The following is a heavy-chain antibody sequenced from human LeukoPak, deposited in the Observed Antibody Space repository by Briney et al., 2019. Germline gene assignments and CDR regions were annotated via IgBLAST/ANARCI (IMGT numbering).Heavy chain of an antibody. D-gene: IGHD2-15*01. V-gene: IGHV1-18*01. CDR1: GYTFTSYG. CDR2: ISAYNGNT. J-gene: IGHJ4*02. Sequence: GASVKVSCKASGYTFTSYGISWVRQAPGQGLEWMGWISAYNGNTNYAQKLQGRVTMTTDTSTSTAYMELRSLRSDDTAVHYCARALSPRGYCSGGSCYGPHFWGQGTLVTVSS. CDR3: ARALSPRGYCSGGSCYGPHF.